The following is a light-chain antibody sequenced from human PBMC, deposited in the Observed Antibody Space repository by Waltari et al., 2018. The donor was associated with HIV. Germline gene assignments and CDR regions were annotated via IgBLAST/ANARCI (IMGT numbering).Light chain of an antibody. CDR3: QQYGSSPKT. V-gene: IGKV3-20*01. Sequence: EIVLTQSPGTLSLSPGERATLSCRASQSVSSSYLAWYQQKPGQAPRFLISGASSRATGIPDRFSGSGSGTDFTLTISRLEPEDVVVYYCQQYGSSPKTFGQWTKVEIK. CDR1: QSVSSSY. J-gene: IGKJ1*01. CDR2: GAS.